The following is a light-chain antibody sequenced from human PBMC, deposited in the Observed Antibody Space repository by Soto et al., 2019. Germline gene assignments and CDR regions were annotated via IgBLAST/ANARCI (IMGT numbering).Light chain of an antibody. CDR3: QQRPNWPLT. V-gene: IGKV3-11*01. J-gene: IGKJ4*01. CDR2: DAS. Sequence: IVLTQSPATLSSSPGERATLSCRASQSISSHLAWYQQKPGQAPRLLIYDASNRATGIPARFSGSGSGTDFTLTISSLEPEDFAVYYCQQRPNWPLTFGGGTKVEIK. CDR1: QSISSH.